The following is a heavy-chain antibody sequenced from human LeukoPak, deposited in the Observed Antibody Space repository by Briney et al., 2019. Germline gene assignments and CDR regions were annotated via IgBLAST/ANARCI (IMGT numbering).Heavy chain of an antibody. CDR3: ARNTSAWSPLGETQSAPHCFDS. Sequence: SETLSLTCGVSGNFISRGYYWAWIRQPPGKGLEWIGGIYNTGSTYYNPSLKSRVTMSIDTSKNQFSLKLSSVTAADTAVYYCARNTSAWSPLGETQSAPHCFDSWGQGTLVTVSS. V-gene: IGHV4-38-2*01. CDR2: IYNTGST. D-gene: IGHD6-19*01. J-gene: IGHJ4*02. CDR1: GNFISRGYY.